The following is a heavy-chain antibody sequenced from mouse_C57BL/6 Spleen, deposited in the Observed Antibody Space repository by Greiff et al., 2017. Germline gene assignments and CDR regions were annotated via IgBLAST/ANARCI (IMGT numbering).Heavy chain of an antibody. CDR2: IHPNSGST. CDR1: GYTFTSYW. D-gene: IGHD1-1*01. Sequence: VQLQQPGAELVKPGASVKLSCTASGYTFTSYWMHWVKQRPGQGLEWIGMIHPNSGSTNYNEKFKSKATLTVDKSSSTAYMQLSSLTSEDAAVYYGARSGSSYEAYWGQGTLVTVSA. V-gene: IGHV1-64*01. CDR3: ARSGSSYEAY. J-gene: IGHJ3*01.